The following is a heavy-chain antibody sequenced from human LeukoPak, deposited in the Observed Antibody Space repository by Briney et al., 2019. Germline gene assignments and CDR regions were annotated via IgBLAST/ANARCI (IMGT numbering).Heavy chain of an antibody. CDR3: AKSRCEGGYLYYFDY. J-gene: IGHJ4*02. Sequence: GGSLRLSCAASGFTFSSYAMSWVRQAPGKGLEWVSAISGSGGSTYYADSVKGRFTISRDNSKNTLYLQMNSLRAEDTAVYYCAKSRCEGGYLYYFDYWGQGTLVTVSS. CDR1: GFTFSSYA. D-gene: IGHD2-21*01. V-gene: IGHV3-23*01. CDR2: ISGSGGST.